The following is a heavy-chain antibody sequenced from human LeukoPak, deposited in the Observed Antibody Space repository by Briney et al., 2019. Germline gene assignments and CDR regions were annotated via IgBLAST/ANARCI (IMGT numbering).Heavy chain of an antibody. Sequence: GASVKVSCKASGYTFTGYYMHWVRRAPGQGLEWMGWINPNSGGTNYAQKFQGRVTMTRDTSISTAYMELSRLRSDDTAVYYCARGRGMVVGAIYFDYWGQGTLVTVSS. CDR2: INPNSGGT. V-gene: IGHV1-2*02. CDR3: ARGRGMVVGAIYFDY. CDR1: GYTFTGYY. J-gene: IGHJ4*02. D-gene: IGHD1-26*01.